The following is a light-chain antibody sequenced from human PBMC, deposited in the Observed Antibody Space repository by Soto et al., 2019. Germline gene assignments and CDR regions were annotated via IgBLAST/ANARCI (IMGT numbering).Light chain of an antibody. CDR1: ISDIGTYNY. CDR3: SSYTQTRILYV. V-gene: IGLV2-14*03. Sequence: QSALTQPASVSGSPGQSITISCTGSISDIGTYNYVSWYQQHSGKAPRLIISDVSDRPSGVSNRFSGSKSGNSASLTISGLQPEDEAHYYCSSYTQTRILYVFGTGTKVTVL. J-gene: IGLJ1*01. CDR2: DVS.